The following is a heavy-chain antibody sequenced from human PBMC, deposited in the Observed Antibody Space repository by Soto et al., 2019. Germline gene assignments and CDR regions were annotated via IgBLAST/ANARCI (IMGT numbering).Heavy chain of an antibody. CDR1: GFTFSSYA. J-gene: IGHJ4*02. CDR2: ISYDGSNK. CDR3: ARDEGGSYPSAIDY. V-gene: IGHV3-30-3*01. D-gene: IGHD1-26*01. Sequence: QVQLVESGGGVVQPGRSLRLSCAASGFTFSSYAMHWVRQAPGKGLEWVAVISYDGSNKYYADSVKGRFTISRDNSKNSLYLQMNSLRAEDTAVYYCARDEGGSYPSAIDYWGQGTLVTVSS.